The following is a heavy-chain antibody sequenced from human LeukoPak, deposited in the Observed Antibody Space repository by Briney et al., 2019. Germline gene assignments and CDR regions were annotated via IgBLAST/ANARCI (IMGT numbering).Heavy chain of an antibody. CDR2: INSDGSST. J-gene: IGHJ4*02. D-gene: IGHD5-18*01. V-gene: IGHV3-74*01. Sequence: PGGSLRLSCAASGFTFSIYWMHWVRQPPGKGLVWVSRINSDGSSTSYADSVKGRFTISRDNAKNTLYLQKNSLRVEDTALYYCARDAPGDTALDYWGQGSLVTVSS. CDR3: ARDAPGDTALDY. CDR1: GFTFSIYW.